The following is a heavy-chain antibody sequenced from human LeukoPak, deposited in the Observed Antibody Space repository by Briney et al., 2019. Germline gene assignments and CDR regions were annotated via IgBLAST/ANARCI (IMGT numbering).Heavy chain of an antibody. Sequence: TGGSLRLSCTAAGFTFSTYSMNWVRQAPGKGLEWVSHISPSSEIISYAGSVKGRFTISRDNAKNSLYLQMNSLRAEDMAVYYCARDKDWAFDYWGQGTLVPVSS. CDR1: GFTFSTYS. CDR3: ARDKDWAFDY. D-gene: IGHD3-9*01. V-gene: IGHV3-48*01. J-gene: IGHJ4*02. CDR2: ISPSSEII.